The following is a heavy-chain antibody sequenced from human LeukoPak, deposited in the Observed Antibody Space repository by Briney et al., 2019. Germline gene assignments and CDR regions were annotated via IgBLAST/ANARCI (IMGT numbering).Heavy chain of an antibody. V-gene: IGHV3-23*01. Sequence: PGGSLRLSCAASGFTFSSYAMSWVRQAPGKGLEWVSAISGSGGSTYYADSVKGRFTISRDNSKNTLYLQMNSLRAEDTAVYYCAKVPHSFYGDLYDWFDPWGQGTLVSVSP. CDR1: GFTFSSYA. CDR2: ISGSGGST. J-gene: IGHJ5*02. D-gene: IGHD4-17*01. CDR3: AKVPHSFYGDLYDWFDP.